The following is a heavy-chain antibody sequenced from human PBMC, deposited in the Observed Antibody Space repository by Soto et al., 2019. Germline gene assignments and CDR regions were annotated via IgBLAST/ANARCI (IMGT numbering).Heavy chain of an antibody. CDR3: ARVSTAYYYGMDV. CDR2: ISSSSSYI. Sequence: EVQLVESGGGLVKPGGSLRLSCAASGFTFSSYSMNWVRQAPGKGLEWVSSISSSSSYIYYADSVKGRFTISRDNAKNYLYLQMNSLRAEDTAVYYCARVSTAYYYGMDVWGQGTTVTVSS. J-gene: IGHJ6*02. V-gene: IGHV3-21*01. CDR1: GFTFSSYS.